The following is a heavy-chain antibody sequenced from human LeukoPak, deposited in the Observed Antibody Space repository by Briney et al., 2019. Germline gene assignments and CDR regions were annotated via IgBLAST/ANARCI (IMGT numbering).Heavy chain of an antibody. CDR1: GGSFSGYY. J-gene: IGHJ4*02. CDR3: AGTYHYDSSGYSGIDY. D-gene: IGHD3-22*01. Sequence: SETLSLTCAVYGGSFSGYYWSWIRQPPGKGLEWIGEINHSGSTNYNPSLKSRVTISVDTSKNQFSLKLSSVTAADTAVYYCAGTYHYDSSGYSGIDYWGQGTLVTVSS. V-gene: IGHV4-34*01. CDR2: INHSGST.